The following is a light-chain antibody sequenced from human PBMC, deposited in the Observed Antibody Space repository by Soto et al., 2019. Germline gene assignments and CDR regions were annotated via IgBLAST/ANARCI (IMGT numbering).Light chain of an antibody. V-gene: IGLV1-47*01. CDR2: RNN. Sequence: QSVLTQPPSASGTPGQRVTISCSGSSSNIGSNYVYWYQQLPGTAPKLLIYRNNQRPSGVPVLFSGSKSGTSASLAISGLRSEDEADYYCAAWDDSLSGPVFGGGTQLTVL. J-gene: IGLJ7*01. CDR3: AAWDDSLSGPV. CDR1: SSNIGSNY.